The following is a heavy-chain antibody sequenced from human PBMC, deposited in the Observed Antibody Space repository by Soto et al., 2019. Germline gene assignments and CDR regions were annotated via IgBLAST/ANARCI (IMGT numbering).Heavy chain of an antibody. J-gene: IGHJ4*02. V-gene: IGHV3-53*01. CDR1: GFTVSNNS. CDR3: ARDPAGIAASGGGG. Sequence: EVQLVESGGGLIQPGGSLRLSCAASGFTVSNNSMRWVRQAPGEGLEWVSLIYSGGSTHYADSVKGRFTISRDNSKNTLYLQMNSLRVEDTAVYYCARDPAGIAASGGGGWGQGTLVTVSS. CDR2: IYSGGST. D-gene: IGHD6-13*01.